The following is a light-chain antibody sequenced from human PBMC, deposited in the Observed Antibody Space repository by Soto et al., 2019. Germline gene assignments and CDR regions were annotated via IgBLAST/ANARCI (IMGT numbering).Light chain of an antibody. Sequence: DIQMTQSPSSLSASVGDRVPITCRASQSISSYLNWYQQKPGKAPKLLIYAASSLQSGVPSRFSGSGSGTDFTLTISSLQPEDFATYYCQQSYSTPGTFGQGTKVDIK. CDR1: QSISSY. CDR3: QQSYSTPGT. V-gene: IGKV1-39*01. CDR2: AAS. J-gene: IGKJ1*01.